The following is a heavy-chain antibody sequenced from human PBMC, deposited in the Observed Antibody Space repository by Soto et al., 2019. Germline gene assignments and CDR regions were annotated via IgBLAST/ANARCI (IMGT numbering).Heavy chain of an antibody. V-gene: IGHV5-51*01. J-gene: IGHJ5*02. CDR2: IYPGDSDT. D-gene: IGHD2-15*01. CDR3: ARVGYCSGGSCYGEFDP. CDR1: GYSFTIYW. Sequence: GESLKISCKGSGYSFTIYWIGWVRQMPGKGLEWMGIIYPGDSDTRYSPSFQGQVTISADKSISTAYMELRSLRSDDTAVYYCARVGYCSGGSCYGEFDPWGQGTLVTVSS.